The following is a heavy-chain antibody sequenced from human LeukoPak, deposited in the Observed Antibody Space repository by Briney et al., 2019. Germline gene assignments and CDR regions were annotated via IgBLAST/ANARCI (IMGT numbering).Heavy chain of an antibody. D-gene: IGHD3-22*01. CDR1: GGSISSSSYY. V-gene: IGHV4-39*01. CDR3: ARVGAPLYMIVVVPTKGYFDY. CDR2: IYYSGST. J-gene: IGHJ4*02. Sequence: SETLSLTCTVSGGSISSSSYYWGWIRQPPGKGLEWIGSIYYSGSTYYNPSLKSRVTISVDTSKNQFSLKLSSVTAADTAVYYCARVGAPLYMIVVVPTKGYFDYWGQGTLVTVSS.